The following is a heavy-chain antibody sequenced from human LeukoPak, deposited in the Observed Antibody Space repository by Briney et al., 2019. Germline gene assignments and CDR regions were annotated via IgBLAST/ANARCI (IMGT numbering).Heavy chain of an antibody. V-gene: IGHV4-30-4*08. D-gene: IGHD6-19*01. Sequence: PSQTLSLTCTVSGGSISSGDYYWSWIRQPPGKGLEWIGYIYYSGSTYYNPSLKGRVTISVDTSKNQFSLKLSSVTTADTAVYHCARDLSAVAGPRSAFDIWGQGTMVTVSS. J-gene: IGHJ3*02. CDR3: ARDLSAVAGPRSAFDI. CDR2: IYYSGST. CDR1: GGSISSGDYY.